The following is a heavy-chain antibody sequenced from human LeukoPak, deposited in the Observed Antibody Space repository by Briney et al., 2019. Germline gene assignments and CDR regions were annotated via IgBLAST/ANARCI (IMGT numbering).Heavy chain of an antibody. CDR2: ISHDGSDK. Sequence: GGSLRLSCAASGFSFTYYGMHWVRQAPGKGLEWVAVISHDGSDKYYADSVKGRFTISRDNSKSTLYLQMNSLRGEDTAVYYCAKDWRYSSGTTPYWGQGTLVTVSS. CDR1: GFSFTYYG. D-gene: IGHD6-25*01. J-gene: IGHJ4*02. V-gene: IGHV3-30*18. CDR3: AKDWRYSSGTTPY.